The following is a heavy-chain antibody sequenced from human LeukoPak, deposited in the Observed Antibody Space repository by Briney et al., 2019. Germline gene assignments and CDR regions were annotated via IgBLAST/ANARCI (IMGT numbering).Heavy chain of an antibody. CDR3: AKDRSTYCSGGSCYIHFDY. CDR1: GFTFSSYA. D-gene: IGHD2-15*01. V-gene: IGHV3-23*01. CDR2: ISGSGGST. J-gene: IGHJ4*02. Sequence: QSGGSLRLSCAASGFTFSSYAMSWVRQAPGKGLEWVSAISGSGGSTYYADSVKGRFTISRDNSKNTLYLQMNSLRAEDTAVYYCAKDRSTYCSGGSCYIHFDYWGQGTLVTVSS.